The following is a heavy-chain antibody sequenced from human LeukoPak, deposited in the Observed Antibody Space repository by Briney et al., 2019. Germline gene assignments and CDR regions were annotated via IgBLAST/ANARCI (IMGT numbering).Heavy chain of an antibody. V-gene: IGHV3-7*01. CDR1: GFTFTDYW. CDR2: INQDGSVK. J-gene: IGHJ5*02. Sequence: GGSLRLSCAASGFTFTDYWMTWVRQAPGQGLQWVANINQDGSVKHYVDSVRGRFTISRDNSKNSLYLQMSGLGAEDTAVYYCSSSYAGNNHHWGQGTLVLVSS. CDR3: SSSYAGNNHH. D-gene: IGHD4-23*01.